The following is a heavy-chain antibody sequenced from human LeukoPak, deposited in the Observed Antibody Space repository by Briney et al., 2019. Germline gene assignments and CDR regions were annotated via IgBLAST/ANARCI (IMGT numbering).Heavy chain of an antibody. V-gene: IGHV4-34*01. Sequence: SETLSLTCAVYGGSFSGYYWSWIRQPPGKGLEWIGEINHSGSTNYNPSLKSRVTISVDTSKNQFSLKLSSVTAADTAVYFCARIRPGLVEPYYFDYWGQGTLLTVSS. CDR3: ARIRPGLVEPYYFDY. CDR2: INHSGST. CDR1: GGSFSGYY. D-gene: IGHD2-8*02. J-gene: IGHJ4*02.